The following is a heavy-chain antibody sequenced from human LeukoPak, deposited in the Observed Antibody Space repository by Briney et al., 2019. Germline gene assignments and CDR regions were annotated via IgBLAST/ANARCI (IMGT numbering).Heavy chain of an antibody. CDR1: GFTFSSFS. D-gene: IGHD2/OR15-2a*01. J-gene: IGHJ3*02. CDR3: AREGTSTSDAFDI. CDR2: ISSSSSYI. Sequence: GGSLRLSCAASGFTFSSFSMNWVRQAPGKGLEWVSSISSSSSYIYHADSLKGRFTISRDNAKNSLYLQMNSLRAEDTAIYYCAREGTSTSDAFDIWGQGTMVTVSS. V-gene: IGHV3-21*01.